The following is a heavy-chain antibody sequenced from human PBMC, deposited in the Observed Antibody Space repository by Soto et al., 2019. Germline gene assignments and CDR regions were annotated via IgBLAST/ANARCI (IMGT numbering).Heavy chain of an antibody. Sequence: SETLSLTCTVSGDSIRSGNHYWSWIRQPPGKGLEWIGYIYYSGSTYYSPSLKSRVTISVDTSKNQFSLKLNSVTAADTAVYYCARVDILTVYGYMDVWGQGTTVTVSS. D-gene: IGHD3-9*01. V-gene: IGHV4-30-4*01. CDR3: ARVDILTVYGYMDV. J-gene: IGHJ6*02. CDR2: IYYSGST. CDR1: GDSIRSGNHY.